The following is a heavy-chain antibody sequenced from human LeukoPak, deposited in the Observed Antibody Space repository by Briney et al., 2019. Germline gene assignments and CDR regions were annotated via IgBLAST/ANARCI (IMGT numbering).Heavy chain of an antibody. CDR3: ARDGGFDY. J-gene: IGHJ4*02. V-gene: IGHV1-2*02. CDR2: INPNSGGT. CDR1: GYTFNDYY. Sequence: ASVKVSCKASGYTFNDYYMHWVRQAPGQGLEWMGWINPNSGGTNYAQKFQGRVTMTRDTSINTAYMELSSLRSDDTAVYYCARDGGFDYWGQGTLVTVSS. D-gene: IGHD3-16*01.